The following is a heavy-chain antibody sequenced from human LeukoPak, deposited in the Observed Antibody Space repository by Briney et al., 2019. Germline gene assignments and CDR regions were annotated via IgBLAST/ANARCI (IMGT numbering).Heavy chain of an antibody. V-gene: IGHV3-43*02. J-gene: IGHJ4*02. CDR2: ISGDGGST. D-gene: IGHD3-10*01. CDR1: GFTFDDYA. Sequence: PGGSLRLSCAASGFTFDDYARHWVRQAPGKGLEWVSLISGDGGSTYYADSVKGRFTISRDNSKNSLYLQMNSLRTEDTASYYCAKDRGYGSGSLFDYWGQGTLVTVSS. CDR3: AKDRGYGSGSLFDY.